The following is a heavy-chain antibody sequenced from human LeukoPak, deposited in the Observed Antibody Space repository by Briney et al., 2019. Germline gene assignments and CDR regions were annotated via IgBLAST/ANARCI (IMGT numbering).Heavy chain of an antibody. CDR2: INHGVST. CDR1: GGSFSGYY. Sequence: SETLSLTCAVYGGSFSGYYWSWIRQPPGKGLEWIGEINHGVSTNTNPSLKSRVTISVDTSKNQCSLKLSSVTAADTAVYYCARRLYQLLIRYNWLDPCGQGTLVTVSS. D-gene: IGHD2-2*01. V-gene: IGHV4-34*01. J-gene: IGHJ5*02. CDR3: ARRLYQLLIRYNWLDP.